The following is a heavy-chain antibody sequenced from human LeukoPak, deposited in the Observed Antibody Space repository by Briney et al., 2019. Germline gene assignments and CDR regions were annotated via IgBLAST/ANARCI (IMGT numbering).Heavy chain of an antibody. D-gene: IGHD3-9*01. J-gene: IGHJ5*02. CDR3: AREYRFDWLYKTFAP. Sequence: SETLSLTCSVSGGSIITTGYYWGWIRQPPGKGLEWIGSMYYNGITYHNPSFKSRVTISVDTSKNQFSLKLRSVTAADTAVYYCAREYRFDWLYKTFAPWGQGTLVTVSS. CDR2: MYYNGIT. V-gene: IGHV4-39*07. CDR1: GGSIITTGYY.